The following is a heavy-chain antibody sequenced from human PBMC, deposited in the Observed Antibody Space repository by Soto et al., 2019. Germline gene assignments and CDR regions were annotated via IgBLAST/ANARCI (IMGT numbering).Heavy chain of an antibody. J-gene: IGHJ4*02. Sequence: QVQLVQSGAELKKPGASVKVSCKASGYTFTTYNINWVRQATGQGLEWMGWMNPNIGTTGYAQKFQDRITLTRDTSTTTAYRELSSLTSDDTAVYFCVRYGVAATYWGQGTQVTGSS. CDR3: VRYGVAATY. CDR2: MNPNIGTT. V-gene: IGHV1-8*02. D-gene: IGHD2-8*01. CDR1: GYTFTTYN.